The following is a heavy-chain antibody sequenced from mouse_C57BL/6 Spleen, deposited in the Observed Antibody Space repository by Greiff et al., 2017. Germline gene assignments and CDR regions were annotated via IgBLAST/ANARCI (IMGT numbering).Heavy chain of an antibody. CDR1: GYTFTSYW. J-gene: IGHJ2*01. D-gene: IGHD4-1*01. CDR3: RSLGGGDYYFDY. CDR2: IHPNSGST. V-gene: IGHV1-64*01. Sequence: VQLQQPGAELVKPGASVKLSCKASGYTFTSYWMHWVKQRPGQGLEWIGMIHPNSGSTNYNEKFKSKATLTVDKSSSTAYMQLSSLTSEDSAVYYCRSLGGGDYYFDYWGQGTTLTVSS.